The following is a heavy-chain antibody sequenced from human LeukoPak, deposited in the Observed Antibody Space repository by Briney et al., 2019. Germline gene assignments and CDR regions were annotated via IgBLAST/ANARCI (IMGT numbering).Heavy chain of an antibody. V-gene: IGHV3-23*01. Sequence: PGGSLRVSCAASGFTFSSYAMSWVRQAPGKGLEWVSAISGSGGSTYYADSVKGRFTISRDNSKNTLYLQMNSLRAEDTAVYFCAKSRSGSANWALRIFDNWGQGTLVTVSS. J-gene: IGHJ4*02. CDR3: AKSRSGSANWALRIFDN. D-gene: IGHD1-1*01. CDR2: ISGSGGST. CDR1: GFTFSSYA.